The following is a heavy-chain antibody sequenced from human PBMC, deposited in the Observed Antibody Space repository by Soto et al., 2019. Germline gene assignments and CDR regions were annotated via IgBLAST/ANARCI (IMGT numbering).Heavy chain of an antibody. D-gene: IGHD3-10*01. CDR1: GHSFTSYW. CDR3: ARQRALRGWYYYGSGSYPAKYNWLDP. J-gene: IGHJ5*02. V-gene: IGHV5-10-1*01. CDR2: LDPSDSYT. Sequence: PGESLKISCQGSGHSFTSYWISWVRQMPGKGLEWMGRLDPSDSYTNYSPSFQGHVTIPADKSISTAYLQWSSLKASDTAMYYCARQRALRGWYYYGSGSYPAKYNWLDPWGQGTLVTVSS.